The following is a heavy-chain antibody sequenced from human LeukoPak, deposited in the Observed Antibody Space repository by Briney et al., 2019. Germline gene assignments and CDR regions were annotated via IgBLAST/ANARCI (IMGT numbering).Heavy chain of an antibody. CDR1: GYSFTGYW. CDR3: ARLIGGGPNYYGMDV. J-gene: IGHJ6*02. D-gene: IGHD3-10*01. V-gene: IGHV5-51*01. CDR2: IYPGDSDT. Sequence: GESLKISCKVSGYSFTGYWVGWVRRMPGKGLEWMGIIYPGDSDTRYSPSFQGQVTISADRSINTAYLQWSSLKASDTAMYYCARLIGGGPNYYGMDVWGQGTTVTVPS.